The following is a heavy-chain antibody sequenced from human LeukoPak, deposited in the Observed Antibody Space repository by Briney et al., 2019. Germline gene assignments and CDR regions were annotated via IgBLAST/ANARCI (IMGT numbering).Heavy chain of an antibody. CDR1: EFSVGSNY. V-gene: IGHV3-66*01. CDR3: ARGIVGATS. J-gene: IGHJ3*01. D-gene: IGHD1-26*01. Sequence: GGSLRLSCAASEFSVGSNYMTWVRQAPGKGLEWVSLIYSGGSTYYADSVKGRFTISRDNSKNTLYLQMNSLRAEDTAVYYCARGIVGATSWGQGTMVTVSS. CDR2: IYSGGST.